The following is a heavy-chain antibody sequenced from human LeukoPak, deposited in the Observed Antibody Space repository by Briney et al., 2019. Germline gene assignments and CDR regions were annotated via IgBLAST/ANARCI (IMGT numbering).Heavy chain of an antibody. V-gene: IGHV1-18*01. J-gene: IGHJ6*02. CDR1: GYTFTSYG. D-gene: IGHD3-9*01. CDR2: TNAYNGNT. CDR3: ARCPDILTGYFGYYYYYGMDV. Sequence: GASVKVSCKASGYTFTSYGISWVRQAPGQGRAWMGRTNAYNGNTNHPHNLQGRPTITTDTSTTTAYLAPKSQRSSATAGYYCARCPDILTGYFGYYYYYGMDVWGQGTTVTVSS.